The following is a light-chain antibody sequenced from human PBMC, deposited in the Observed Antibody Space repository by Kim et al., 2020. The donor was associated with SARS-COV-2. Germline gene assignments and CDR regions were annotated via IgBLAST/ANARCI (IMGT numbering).Light chain of an antibody. CDR1: QSISSW. Sequence: ASVGDRVTMSCRASQSISSWLALYQQKPGKSPKLLIYKASSLESGVPSRFSGSGSGTEFTLTISSLQPDDFATYYCQQYNSYGWTFGQGTKVDIK. CDR2: KAS. CDR3: QQYNSYGWT. V-gene: IGKV1-5*03. J-gene: IGKJ1*01.